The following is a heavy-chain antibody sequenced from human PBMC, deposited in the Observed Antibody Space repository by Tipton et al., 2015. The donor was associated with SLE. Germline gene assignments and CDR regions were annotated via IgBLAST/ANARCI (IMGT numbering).Heavy chain of an antibody. J-gene: IGHJ4*02. D-gene: IGHD1-14*01. V-gene: IGHV3-7*01. CDR2: IDKDGSQT. CDR3: ARDLWPEDY. Sequence: GSLRLSCVASGFTFSNYWMSWVRQAPGKGLESVANIDKDGSQTNYVDSVKGRFTISRDNAKNSLYLQMSSLRAEDTAIYYCARDLWPEDYWGQGTLVTVSS. CDR1: GFTFSNYW.